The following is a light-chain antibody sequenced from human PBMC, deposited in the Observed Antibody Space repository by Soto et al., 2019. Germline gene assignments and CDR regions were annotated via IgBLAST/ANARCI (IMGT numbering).Light chain of an antibody. J-gene: IGKJ3*01. CDR2: CAS. V-gene: IGKV3-20*01. Sequence: EIVLTQSPGTLSLSPGERATLSCRASQSISSSYLAWYQQKPGQAPRLLIFCASSRPTDIPDRFSGSGCEKDFTLTISRLEPEGFAVYYCQQYGNAPFTFGPGTKLDL. CDR3: QQYGNAPFT. CDR1: QSISSSY.